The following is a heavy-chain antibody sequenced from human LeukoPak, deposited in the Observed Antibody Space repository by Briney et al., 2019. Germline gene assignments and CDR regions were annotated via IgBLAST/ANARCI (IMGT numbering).Heavy chain of an antibody. Sequence: SETLSLTCTVSGGSISSYYWSWIRQPPGKGLEWIGYINYSGSTNYNPSLRSRVTISLDTSKNHFSLKLTSVTAADTAVYYCANLPGEGDIDYWGQGTLVTVSS. V-gene: IGHV4-59*08. CDR2: INYSGST. CDR3: ANLPGEGDIDY. CDR1: GGSISSYY. D-gene: IGHD7-27*01. J-gene: IGHJ4*02.